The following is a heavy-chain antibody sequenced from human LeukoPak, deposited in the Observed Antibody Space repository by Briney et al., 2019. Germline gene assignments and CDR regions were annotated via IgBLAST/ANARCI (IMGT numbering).Heavy chain of an antibody. D-gene: IGHD1-26*01. CDR3: ARVGVYSGTYYFDS. V-gene: IGHV1-69*06. J-gene: IGHJ4*01. CDR2: IIPLLGSA. Sequence: ASVKVSCKTSGDTFSRYGISWVRRAPGQGLEFMGGIIPLLGSASYPQNFQGRVTITADKATSTVYMDLSSLGSGDTAVYYCARVGVYSGTYYFDSWGLGTQVTVSS. CDR1: GDTFSRYG.